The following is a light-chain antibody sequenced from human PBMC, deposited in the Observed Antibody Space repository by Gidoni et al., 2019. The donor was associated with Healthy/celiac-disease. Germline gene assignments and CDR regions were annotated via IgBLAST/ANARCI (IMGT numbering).Light chain of an antibody. Sequence: GARVTITCRASQSISSYLNWYQQKPGKAPKLLIYAASSLQSGVPSRFSGSGSGTDFTLTISSLQPEDFATYYCQQSYSTLLTFGGGTKVEIK. J-gene: IGKJ4*01. CDR3: QQSYSTLLT. CDR1: QSISSY. V-gene: IGKV1-39*01. CDR2: AAS.